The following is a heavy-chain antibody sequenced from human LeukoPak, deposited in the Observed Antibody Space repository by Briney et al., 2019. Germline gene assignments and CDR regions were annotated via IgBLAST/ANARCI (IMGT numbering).Heavy chain of an antibody. D-gene: IGHD2-8*01. J-gene: IGHJ4*02. V-gene: IGHV4-59*01. CDR2: IYYSGST. Sequence: ETSETLSLTCTVSGGSISSYYWSWIRQPPGKGLEWIGYIYYSGSTNYNPSLKSRVTISVDTSKNQFSLTLSSVTAADTAVYYCARVSCTNGVCYYFDYWGQGTLVTVSS. CDR1: GGSISSYY. CDR3: ARVSCTNGVCYYFDY.